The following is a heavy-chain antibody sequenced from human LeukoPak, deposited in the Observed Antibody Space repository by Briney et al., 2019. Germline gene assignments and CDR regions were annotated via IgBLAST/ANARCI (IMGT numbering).Heavy chain of an antibody. J-gene: IGHJ6*03. Sequence: QPGRSLRRSSAASGFSFRNDAMEWVRQAPGKGLEWVAIISHDGSNKFYADSVKGRFTISRDNSKKILSLQMSSLRIEDTAIYYCGRSMGDYSYFDMDVWGKGTTVTVSS. CDR3: GRSMGDYSYFDMDV. V-gene: IGHV3-30*04. D-gene: IGHD2-8*01. CDR1: GFSFRNDA. CDR2: ISHDGSNK.